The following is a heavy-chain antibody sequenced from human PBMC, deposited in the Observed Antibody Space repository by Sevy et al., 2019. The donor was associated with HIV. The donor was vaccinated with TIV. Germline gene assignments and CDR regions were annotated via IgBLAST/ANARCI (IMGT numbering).Heavy chain of an antibody. V-gene: IGHV1-18*01. D-gene: IGHD3-3*01. J-gene: IGHJ4*02. CDR2: ISAYNGNT. CDR1: GYTFTSYG. Sequence: ASVKVSCKASGYTFTSYGISWVRQAPGQGLEWMGWISAYNGNTNYAQKLQGRVTMTTDTSTSTAYMELRSLRSDDTAVYYCARGPDYDSWSGYYDYWGQGTLVTVSS. CDR3: ARGPDYDSWSGYYDY.